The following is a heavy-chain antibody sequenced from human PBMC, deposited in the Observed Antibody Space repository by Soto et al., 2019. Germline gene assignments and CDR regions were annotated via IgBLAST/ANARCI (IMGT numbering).Heavy chain of an antibody. V-gene: IGHV3-15*01. CDR3: TTNRATVDLDY. J-gene: IGHJ4*02. Sequence: PWGTRRLSCAASGFTFSNAWKSCVRHAPGKGLEWVGRIKSKTDGGTTDYAAPVKGRFTISRDDSKNTLYLQMNSLKTEDTAVYYCTTNRATVDLDYWGQGTLVTVSS. CDR1: GFTFSNAW. D-gene: IGHD4-17*01. CDR2: IKSKTDGGTT.